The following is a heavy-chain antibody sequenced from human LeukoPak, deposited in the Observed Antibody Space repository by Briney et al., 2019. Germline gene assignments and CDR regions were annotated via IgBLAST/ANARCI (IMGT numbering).Heavy chain of an antibody. CDR3: ARDFWSGVPRRSYYYYMDV. V-gene: IGHV4-4*07. CDR1: GDSMSDSY. D-gene: IGHD3-3*01. CDR2: IYASGST. Sequence: PSETLSLTCTVSGDSMSDSYWSWIRQPAGKGLEWIGRIYASGSTNYNPSLKSRVTLSVDTSSNQFSLTLSSVTAEDTAVYYCARDFWSGVPRRSYYYYMDVWGKGTTVTVSS. J-gene: IGHJ6*03.